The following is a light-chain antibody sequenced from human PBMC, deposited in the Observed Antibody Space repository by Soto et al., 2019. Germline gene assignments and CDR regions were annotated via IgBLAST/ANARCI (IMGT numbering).Light chain of an antibody. CDR2: GNS. CDR1: SSNIGAGYD. CDR3: QSYDSSLSGNVV. Sequence: QAVVTQPPSVSGAPGQRVTISCTGSSSNIGAGYDVHWYQQLPGTAPKLLIYGNSNRPSGVPDRFSGSKSGTSASLAITGLQAEDEADYYCQSYDSSLSGNVVCGGGTKVTVL. V-gene: IGLV1-40*01. J-gene: IGLJ2*01.